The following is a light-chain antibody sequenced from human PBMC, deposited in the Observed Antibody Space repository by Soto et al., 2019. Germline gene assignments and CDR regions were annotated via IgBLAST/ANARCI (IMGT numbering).Light chain of an antibody. CDR1: QSVSSSY. Sequence: EIVLTQSPGTLSLSPGERATLSCRASQSVSSSYLAWYQQKPGQAPRLLIYGASSRATGIPDRFSGSGSGTVFTLSFSRLEPEDFAVYYCQQYGSSPITFGQGTRLEIK. CDR3: QQYGSSPIT. V-gene: IGKV3-20*01. J-gene: IGKJ5*01. CDR2: GAS.